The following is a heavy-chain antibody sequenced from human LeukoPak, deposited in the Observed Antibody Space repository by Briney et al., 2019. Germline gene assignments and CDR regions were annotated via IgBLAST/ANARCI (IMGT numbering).Heavy chain of an antibody. CDR1: GFTVSSNH. D-gene: IGHD3-9*01. Sequence: GGSPRLSCAASGFTVSSNHMSWVRQAPGKGLEWVSVIYSGGSTYYADSVKGRFTISRDNSKNTLYLQMNSLRAEDTAVYYCARVIVTGYYDAFDIWGQGTMVTVSS. CDR2: IYSGGST. CDR3: ARVIVTGYYDAFDI. J-gene: IGHJ3*02. V-gene: IGHV3-53*01.